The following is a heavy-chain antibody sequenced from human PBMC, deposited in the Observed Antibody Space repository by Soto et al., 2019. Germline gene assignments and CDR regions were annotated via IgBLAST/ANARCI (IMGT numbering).Heavy chain of an antibody. D-gene: IGHD3-10*01. CDR1: GFTFSSYA. V-gene: IGHV3-30-3*01. CDR3: VREEASGSSGLTYYYYYNGMDV. J-gene: IGHJ6*02. Sequence: GGSLRLSCAASGFTFSSYAMHWVRQAPGKGLEWVAVISYDGSNKYYADSVKGRFTISRDNSKNTLYLQMDSLRDEDTAVYYCVREEASGSSGLTYYYYYNGMDVWGQGTTVTVSS. CDR2: ISYDGSNK.